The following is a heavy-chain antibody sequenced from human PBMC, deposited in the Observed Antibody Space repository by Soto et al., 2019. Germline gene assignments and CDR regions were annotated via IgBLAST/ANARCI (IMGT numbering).Heavy chain of an antibody. D-gene: IGHD2-2*01. CDR3: VNFSLPGSCSSTNCYPDH. Sequence: EVQLLESGGGLVQTGGSLRLSCATSGFTFSNFAFSWVRQAPGEGLEWVSAISMTGGATYYADSVKGRFTITRDDSKETLFLQMDSLRAEDTATYYCVNFSLPGSCSSTNCYPDHWGQGTLVTVSS. J-gene: IGHJ4*02. V-gene: IGHV3-23*01. CDR1: GFTFSNFA. CDR2: ISMTGGAT.